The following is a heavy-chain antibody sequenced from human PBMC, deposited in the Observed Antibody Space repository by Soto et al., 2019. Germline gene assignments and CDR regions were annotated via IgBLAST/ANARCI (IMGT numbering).Heavy chain of an antibody. D-gene: IGHD6-19*01. CDR3: ARGTPYSSGWYYFDS. V-gene: IGHV3-30*03. CDR2: ISYDGTNK. Sequence: GGSLRLSCAASGFTFTTYGMHWFRQAPGKGLEWVAVISYDGTNKFYEDSVDGRFTISRDNSKNMLFLQMNSLRTEDTAVYYCARGTPYSSGWYYFDSWGQGTLVTVSS. J-gene: IGHJ4*02. CDR1: GFTFTTYG.